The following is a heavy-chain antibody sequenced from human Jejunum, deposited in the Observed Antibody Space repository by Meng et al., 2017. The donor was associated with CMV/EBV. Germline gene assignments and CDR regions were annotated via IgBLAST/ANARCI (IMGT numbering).Heavy chain of an antibody. D-gene: IGHD3-9*01. V-gene: IGHV3-53*05. CDR3: AKDWANNYDKGGHYHLDY. Sequence: VNSNFMTWVRQAPGKGLEWVAVSYSAGMTYYADSVKGRFTISRDNSRNTLYLEMNIMKTEDTAIYYCAKDWANNYDKGGHYHLDYWGQGTLVTVSS. CDR2: SYSAGMT. J-gene: IGHJ4*02. CDR1: VNSNF.